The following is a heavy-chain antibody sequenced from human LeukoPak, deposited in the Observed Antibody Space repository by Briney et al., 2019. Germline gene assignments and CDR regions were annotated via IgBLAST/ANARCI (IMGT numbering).Heavy chain of an antibody. V-gene: IGHV1-69*02. J-gene: IGHJ5*02. CDR3: AGTTVTTWYWFDP. CDR1: GGTFSSYT. CDR2: IIPILGIA. D-gene: IGHD4-11*01. Sequence: SVKVSCKPSGGTFSSYTISWVRQAPGQGLEWMGRIIPILGIANYAQKSQGRVTITADKSTGTAYMELSSLRSEDTAVYYCAGTTVTTWYWFDPWGQGTLVTVSS.